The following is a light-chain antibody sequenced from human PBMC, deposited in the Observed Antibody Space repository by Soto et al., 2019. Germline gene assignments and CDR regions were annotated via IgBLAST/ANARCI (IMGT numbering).Light chain of an antibody. CDR3: QQYGSSLTWT. V-gene: IGKV3-20*01. CDR1: QSVSSSY. Sequence: EIVLTQSPGTLSLSPGARATLSCRARQSVSSSYLAWYQQKPGQAPRLLIYGASSRATGIPDRFSGSGSGTDFTLTISRLEPEDFAVYYCQQYGSSLTWTFGQGTKVDI. J-gene: IGKJ1*01. CDR2: GAS.